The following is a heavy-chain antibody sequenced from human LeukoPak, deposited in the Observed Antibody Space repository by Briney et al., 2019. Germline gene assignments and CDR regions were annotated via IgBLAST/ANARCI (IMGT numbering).Heavy chain of an antibody. V-gene: IGHV4-34*01. CDR1: GGSFSDYF. J-gene: IGHJ4*02. D-gene: IGHD3-9*01. CDR3: ASSSYDLLTGLGLTHDF. Sequence: PSETLSLTCAVYGGSFSDYFWTWIRQPPGKGLEWIGEVHPSGCTNYKSSLKSRVIISVDTSKNQFSLSLSSVTAADTAVYFCASSSYDLLTGLGLTHDFWGQGTLVTVSS. CDR2: VHPSGCT.